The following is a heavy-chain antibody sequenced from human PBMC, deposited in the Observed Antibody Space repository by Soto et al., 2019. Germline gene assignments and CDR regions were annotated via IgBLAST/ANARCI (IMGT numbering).Heavy chain of an antibody. CDR2: TYYRSRWYS. J-gene: IGHJ4*02. D-gene: IGHD2-8*01. CDR1: GDSVSSNGAA. V-gene: IGHV6-1*01. Sequence: SQTLSLTCPISGDSVSSNGAAWNWIRQSPSRGLEWLGRTYYRSRWYSDYAPSVKSRITVNPDTSQNQFSLQLNSVTPEDTALYHCERGKQCFHNGFDVWGQGTPVTVSS. CDR3: ERGKQCFHNGFDV.